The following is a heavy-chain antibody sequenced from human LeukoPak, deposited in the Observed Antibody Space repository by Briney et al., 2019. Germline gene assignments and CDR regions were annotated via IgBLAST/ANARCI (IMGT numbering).Heavy chain of an antibody. D-gene: IGHD5-12*01. J-gene: IGHJ6*03. V-gene: IGHV4-39*07. CDR2: IYYSGSA. CDR3: ARVSSVWIKDYYYYMDV. Sequence: SETLSLNCTVSGGSISSSTYYWGWIRQPPGNGLEWIGTIYYSGSAYYNPSLKSRVTISVDTSKNRFSLKVSSVTAADTAVYYCARVSSVWIKDYYYYMDVWGKGTTVTVSS. CDR1: GGSISSSTYY.